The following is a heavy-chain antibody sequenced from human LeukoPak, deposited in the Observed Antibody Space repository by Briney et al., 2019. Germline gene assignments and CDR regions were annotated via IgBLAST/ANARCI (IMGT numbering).Heavy chain of an antibody. V-gene: IGHV3-74*01. CDR1: GFTFTSYW. D-gene: IGHD6-19*01. CDR3: ARQGYSSGNMDV. CDR2: SNTDGSIT. J-gene: IGHJ6*03. Sequence: GGSLRLSCAATGFTFTSYWMNWVRQAPGKGLLWVSRSNTDGSITRYVDSVKGRFTISRDNAKNTVYLQMNSLRGEDTAVYYCARQGYSSGNMDVWGKGTTVTVSS.